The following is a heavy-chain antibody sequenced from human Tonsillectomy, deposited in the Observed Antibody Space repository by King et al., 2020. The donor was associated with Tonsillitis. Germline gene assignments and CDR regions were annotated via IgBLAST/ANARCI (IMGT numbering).Heavy chain of an antibody. J-gene: IGHJ4*02. Sequence: VQLVESGGGLVQPGGSLXLSCAASGFTFSSYEMNWVRQAPGKGLEWVSYISTSGSTIYYADSVKGRFTISRDNAKKSLYLQMNSLSAEDTAVYYCARXRXXGDYMDFXGQGALVTVSS. CDR2: ISTSGSTI. V-gene: IGHV3-48*03. CDR1: GFTFSSYE. D-gene: IGHD4-17*01. CDR3: ARXRXXGDYMDF.